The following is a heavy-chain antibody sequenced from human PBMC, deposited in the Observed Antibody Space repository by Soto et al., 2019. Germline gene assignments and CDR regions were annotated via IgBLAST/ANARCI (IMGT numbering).Heavy chain of an antibody. V-gene: IGHV1-69*13. J-gene: IGHJ4*02. Sequence: GASVKVSCKASGGTFSSYAISWVRQAPGQGLEWMGGIIPIFGTANYAQKFQGRVTITADESTSTAYMELSSLRSEDTAVYYCARGGPPLYYYDSSGYYPPFDYWGQGTLVTVSS. CDR3: ARGGPPLYYYDSSGYYPPFDY. CDR1: GGTFSSYA. CDR2: IIPIFGTA. D-gene: IGHD3-22*01.